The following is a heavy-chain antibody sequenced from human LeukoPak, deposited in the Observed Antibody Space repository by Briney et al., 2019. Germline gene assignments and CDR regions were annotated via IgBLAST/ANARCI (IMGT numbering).Heavy chain of an antibody. CDR3: AREGSSGRGPY. CDR1: GFTFSDYY. V-gene: IGHV3-11*04. CDR2: ISSSGSTI. Sequence: GGSLRLSCAASGFTFSDYYMSSLRQAPGKGLEWVSYISSSGSTIYYADSVKGRFTISRDNAKNSLYLQMNSLRAEDTAVCYCAREGSSGRGPYWGQGTLVTVSS. D-gene: IGHD3-22*01. J-gene: IGHJ4*02.